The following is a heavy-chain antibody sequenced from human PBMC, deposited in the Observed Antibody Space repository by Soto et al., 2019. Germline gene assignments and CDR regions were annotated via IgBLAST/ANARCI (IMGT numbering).Heavy chain of an antibody. CDR3: ARGRYCLTGRCFPNWFDS. Sequence: PSETLARTCSVSGDSISTGDYFGAWIRQPPGQALECSGYIYTSATTYYNPSFERRVAISLDTSKSQFSLNVTSVTAADTAVYFCARGRYCLTGRCFPNWFDSWGQGTLVTVS. V-gene: IGHV4-30-4*01. CDR1: GDSISTGDYF. D-gene: IGHD2-15*01. CDR2: IYTSATT. J-gene: IGHJ5*01.